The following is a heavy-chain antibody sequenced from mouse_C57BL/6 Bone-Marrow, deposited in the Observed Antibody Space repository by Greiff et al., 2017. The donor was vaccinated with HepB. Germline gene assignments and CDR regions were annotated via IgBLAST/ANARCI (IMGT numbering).Heavy chain of an antibody. J-gene: IGHJ4*01. V-gene: IGHV1-63*01. CDR3: ARTIYYDHAYAMDY. CDR1: GYTFTNYW. D-gene: IGHD2-4*01. CDR2: IYPGGGYT. Sequence: QVQLKQSGAELVRPGTSVKMSCKASGYTFTNYWIGGAKQRPGHGLEWIGDIYPGGGYTNYNEKFKGKATLTADNSSSTAYMQVSSLTSEDSAIYYCARTIYYDHAYAMDYWGQGTSVIVSS.